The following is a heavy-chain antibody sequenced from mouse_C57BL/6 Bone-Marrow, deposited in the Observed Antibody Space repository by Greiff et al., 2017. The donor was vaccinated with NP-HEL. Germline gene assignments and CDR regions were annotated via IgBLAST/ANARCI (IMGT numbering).Heavy chain of an antibody. Sequence: QVQLQQPGAELVMPGASVKLSCKASGYTFTSYWMHWVKQRPGQGLEWIGEIDPSDSYTNYNQKFKGKSTLTVDKSSSTAYMQLSSLTSEDSAVYYCARKLYYFDYWGKGTTLTVSS. V-gene: IGHV1-69*01. CDR3: ARKLYYFDY. CDR1: GYTFTSYW. D-gene: IGHD1-1*02. CDR2: IDPSDSYT. J-gene: IGHJ2*01.